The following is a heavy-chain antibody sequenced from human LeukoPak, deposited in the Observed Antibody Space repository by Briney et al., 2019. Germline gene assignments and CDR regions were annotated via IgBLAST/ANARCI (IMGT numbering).Heavy chain of an antibody. D-gene: IGHD2-2*01. V-gene: IGHV4-39*07. CDR2: INHSGST. CDR3: ARGRGRYCSSTSCRNWFDP. J-gene: IGHJ5*02. CDR1: GGSISSSSYY. Sequence: KPSETLSLTCTVSGGSISSSSYYWSWIRQPPGKGLEWIGEINHSGSTNYNPSLKSRVTISVDTSKNQFSLKLSSVTAADTAVYYCARGRGRYCSSTSCRNWFDPWGQGTLVTVSS.